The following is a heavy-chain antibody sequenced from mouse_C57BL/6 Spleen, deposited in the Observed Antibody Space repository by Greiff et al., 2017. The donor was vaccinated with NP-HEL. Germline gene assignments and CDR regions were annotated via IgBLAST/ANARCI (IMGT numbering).Heavy chain of an antibody. V-gene: IGHV5-16*01. Sequence: EVKLVESEGGLVQPGSSMKLSCTASGFTFSDYYMAWVRQVPEKGLEWVANINYDGSSTYYLDSLKSRFIISRDNAKNILYLQMSSLKSEDTATYYCARDRGFYYDYDGYFDVWGTGTTGTVSS. CDR3: ARDRGFYYDYDGYFDV. CDR1: GFTFSDYY. CDR2: INYDGSST. D-gene: IGHD2-4*01. J-gene: IGHJ1*03.